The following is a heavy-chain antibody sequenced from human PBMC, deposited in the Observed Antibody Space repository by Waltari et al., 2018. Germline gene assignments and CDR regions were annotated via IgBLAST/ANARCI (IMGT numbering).Heavy chain of an antibody. CDR2: IYSGGST. D-gene: IGHD3-3*01. CDR3: ASSVRYDFWSGYPRIYYYGMDV. Sequence: QAPGKGLEWVSVIYSGGSTYYADSVKGRFTISRDNSKNTLYLQMNSLRAEDTAVYYCASSVRYDFWSGYPRIYYYGMDVWGQGTTVTVSS. V-gene: IGHV3-53*01. J-gene: IGHJ6*02.